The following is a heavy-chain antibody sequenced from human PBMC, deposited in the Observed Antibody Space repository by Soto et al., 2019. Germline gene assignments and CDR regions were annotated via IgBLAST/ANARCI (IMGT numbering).Heavy chain of an antibody. Sequence: PGGSLRLSCAASGFTFSSYAMSWVRQAPGKGLEWVSAISGSGGSTYYADSVKGRFTISRDISKNTLYLQMNSLRAEDTAVYYCAKDRREQQLVPYYFDYWGQGTLVTVSS. V-gene: IGHV3-23*01. CDR2: ISGSGGST. CDR1: GFTFSSYA. J-gene: IGHJ4*02. D-gene: IGHD6-13*01. CDR3: AKDRREQQLVPYYFDY.